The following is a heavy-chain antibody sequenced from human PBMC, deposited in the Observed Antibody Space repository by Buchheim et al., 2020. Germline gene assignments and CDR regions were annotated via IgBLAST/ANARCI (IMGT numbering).Heavy chain of an antibody. J-gene: IGHJ6*02. V-gene: IGHV3-13*04. CDR1: GFTFSNYE. CDR3: SRGAGELELRTMDV. CDR2: IGVGGDT. D-gene: IGHD1-7*01. Sequence: VQLVESGGGLVEPGGSLRLSCAASGFTFSNYEMHWVRQVIGKGLEWVSTIGVGGDTYYPGSVKGRFTISRENAKNPLYLQMNSLRAGDTAVYYCSRGAGELELRTMDVWGQGTT.